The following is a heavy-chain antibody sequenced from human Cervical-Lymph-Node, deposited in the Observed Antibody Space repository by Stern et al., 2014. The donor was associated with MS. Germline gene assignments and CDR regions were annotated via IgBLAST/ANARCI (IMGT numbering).Heavy chain of an antibody. D-gene: IGHD4-17*01. V-gene: IGHV3-30*01. CDR2: ISYDGRDK. CDR3: ARPEDYGDFDY. Sequence: VHLVESGGGVVKPGRSLRLSCAVSGLTFKHNALHWVRQAPGKGLERVAVISYDGRDKYYSASVNGRFTISRDNSKNTAYLQMNSLRLEDTGVYYCARPEDYGDFDYWGQGTLVTVSS. CDR1: GLTFKHNA. J-gene: IGHJ4*02.